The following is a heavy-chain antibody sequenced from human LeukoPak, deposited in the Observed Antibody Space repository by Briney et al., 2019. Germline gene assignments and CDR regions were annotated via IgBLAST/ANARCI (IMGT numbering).Heavy chain of an antibody. CDR2: IYSGGST. Sequence: GGSLRLSCAASGFTVSSNYMSWVRQAPGKGLEWVSVIYSGGSTYYADSVKGRFTISRDNSKNTLYLQMNSLRAEDTAVYYCARIFETYYYYGMDVWGQGTTVTVSS. J-gene: IGHJ6*02. CDR3: ARIFETYYYYGMDV. CDR1: GFTVSSNY. V-gene: IGHV3-53*01.